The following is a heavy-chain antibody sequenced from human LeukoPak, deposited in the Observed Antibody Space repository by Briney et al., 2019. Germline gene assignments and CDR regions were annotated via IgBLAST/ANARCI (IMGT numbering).Heavy chain of an antibody. D-gene: IGHD3-22*01. J-gene: IGHJ6*04. CDR1: GFTFSSYS. V-gene: IGHV3-21*01. CDR3: ARVNLPYYYDSSGCLDV. Sequence: PGGSLRLSCAASGFTFSSYSMNWVRQAPGKGLEWVSSISSSSSYIYYADSVKGQFTISRDNAKNSLYLQMNSLRAEDTAVYYCARVNLPYYYDSSGCLDVWGKGTTVTVSS. CDR2: ISSSSSYI.